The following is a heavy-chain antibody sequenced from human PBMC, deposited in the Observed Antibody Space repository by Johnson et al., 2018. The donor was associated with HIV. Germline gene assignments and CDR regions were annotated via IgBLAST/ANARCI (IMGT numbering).Heavy chain of an antibody. CDR2: TKHDGSEN. V-gene: IGHV3-7*02. Sequence: VQLVESGGGLVQPGGSLRLSCAASGFTLSDYLVTWVRQPPGKGLEWVANTKHDGSENYYVDSVKGRFTISRDNAKKSLYLQMNSRRSEDTAVYYWARAATIFGVITDYHDAFDVWGQGTMVTVSS. CDR1: GFTLSDYL. CDR3: ARAATIFGVITDYHDAFDV. D-gene: IGHD3-3*01. J-gene: IGHJ3*01.